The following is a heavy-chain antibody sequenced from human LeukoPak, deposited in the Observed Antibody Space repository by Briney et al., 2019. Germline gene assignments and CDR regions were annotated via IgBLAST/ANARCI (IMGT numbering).Heavy chain of an antibody. V-gene: IGHV3-48*01. J-gene: IGHJ4*02. CDR1: GFTFSSYS. CDR3: ARDYSSGWYNFDY. D-gene: IGHD6-19*01. Sequence: GGSLRLSCAASGFTFSSYSMNWVRQAPGKGLEWVSYISSSSSTIYYADSVKGRFTISRDNAKNSLYLQMNSLRAEDTAVYYCARDYSSGWYNFDYWGQGTLVTVSS. CDR2: ISSSSSTI.